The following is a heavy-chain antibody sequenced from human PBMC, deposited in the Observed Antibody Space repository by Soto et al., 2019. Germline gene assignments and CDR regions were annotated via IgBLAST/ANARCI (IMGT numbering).Heavy chain of an antibody. CDR2: INQDESET. D-gene: IGHD5-12*01. V-gene: IGHV3-7*04. CDR1: GFTFSHYW. J-gene: IGHJ6*02. Sequence: PGGSLRLSCAASGFTFSHYWMTWVRQAPGKGLEWVANINQDESETYFVNSVKGRFTISRDNAKNSLYLQLNSLRSEDTAVYFCARGEDGGYDSSYHYYAVDVWGQGTTVTVSS. CDR3: ARGEDGGYDSSYHYYAVDV.